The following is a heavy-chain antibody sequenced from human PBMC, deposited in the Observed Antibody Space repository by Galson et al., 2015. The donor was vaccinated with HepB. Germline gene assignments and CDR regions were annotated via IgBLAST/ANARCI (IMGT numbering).Heavy chain of an antibody. Sequence: SLRLSCAASGFTFSSYEMNWVRQAPGKGLEWVSYISSSGSTIYYADSVKGRFTISRDNAKNSLYLQMNSLRAEDTAVYYCASLLKGGWTDYWGQGTLVTVSS. CDR1: GFTFSSYE. V-gene: IGHV3-48*03. CDR2: ISSSGSTI. D-gene: IGHD6-19*01. J-gene: IGHJ4*02. CDR3: ASLLKGGWTDY.